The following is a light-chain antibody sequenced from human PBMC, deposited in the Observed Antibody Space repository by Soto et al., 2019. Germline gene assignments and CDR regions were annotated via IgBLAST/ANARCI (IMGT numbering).Light chain of an antibody. Sequence: AIQMTQSPSSLSASVGDGVTITWRASQGIRNDLGWYQQKPGKAPKLLIYAASSLQSGVPSRFSGSGSGTDFTLTISSLQPEDFATDYCLQDYNYPLTFGGGTKVDIK. CDR2: AAS. CDR1: QGIRND. CDR3: LQDYNYPLT. J-gene: IGKJ4*01. V-gene: IGKV1-6*01.